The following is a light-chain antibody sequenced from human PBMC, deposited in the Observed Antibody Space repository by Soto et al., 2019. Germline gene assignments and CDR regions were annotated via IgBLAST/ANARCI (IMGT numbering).Light chain of an antibody. CDR3: ETWDSNTLV. CDR2: LEGSGSY. CDR1: SGHSSYI. Sequence: QLVLTQSSSASASLGSSVKLTCTLSSGHSSYIIAWHPQQPGKAPRYLMKLEGSGSYNKGSGVPDRFSGSSSGADRYLTISNLQFEDEADYYCETWDSNTLVFGGGTKLTVL. V-gene: IGLV4-60*02. J-gene: IGLJ3*02.